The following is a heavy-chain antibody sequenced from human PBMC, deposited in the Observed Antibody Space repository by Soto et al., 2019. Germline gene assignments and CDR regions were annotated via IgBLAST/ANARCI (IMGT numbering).Heavy chain of an antibody. V-gene: IGHV5-51*01. CDR2: IYPGDSDT. J-gene: IGHJ6*02. D-gene: IGHD3-10*01. CDR1: GYSFTSYW. CDR3: ARLDYYGSANHSYYYGMDV. Sequence: VESLKISCKGSGYSFTSYWIGWVRQMPGKGLEWMGIIYPGDSDTRYSPSFQGQVTISADKSISTAYLQWSSLKASDTAMYYCARLDYYGSANHSYYYGMDVWGQGTTVTVSS.